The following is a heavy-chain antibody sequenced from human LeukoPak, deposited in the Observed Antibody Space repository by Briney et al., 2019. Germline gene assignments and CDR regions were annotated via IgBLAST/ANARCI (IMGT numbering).Heavy chain of an antibody. CDR3: AKALPYCTNGVCYGFDY. D-gene: IGHD2-8*01. Sequence: GRSLRLSCAASGFTFDHYAMHWVRQAPGKGLEWVSGISWNSGSIGYADSVKSLFTISRDNAKNSLYLQMNSLRAEDTALYYCAKALPYCTNGVCYGFDYWGQGTLVTVSS. J-gene: IGHJ4*02. V-gene: IGHV3-9*01. CDR1: GFTFDHYA. CDR2: ISWNSGSI.